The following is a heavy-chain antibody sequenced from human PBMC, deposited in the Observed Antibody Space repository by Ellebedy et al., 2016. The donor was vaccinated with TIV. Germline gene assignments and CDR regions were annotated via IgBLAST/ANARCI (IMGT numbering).Heavy chain of an antibody. CDR2: ISNDGSNT. J-gene: IGHJ4*02. CDR1: GFTFSSYW. D-gene: IGHD4-17*01. V-gene: IGHV3-74*01. CDR3: ASGVMTTVTTGEDF. Sequence: GESLKISXAVSGFTFSSYWMHWVRQAPGKGLVWVSRISNDGSNTSYADSVKGRFTISRDNAKNTLYLHMNSLRAEDTAVYYCASGVMTTVTTGEDFWGQGTLVTVSS.